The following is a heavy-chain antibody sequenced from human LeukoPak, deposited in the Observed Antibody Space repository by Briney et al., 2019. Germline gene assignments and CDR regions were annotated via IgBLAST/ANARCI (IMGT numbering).Heavy chain of an antibody. Sequence: GGSLRLSCAASGFTFSSYAMSWVRQAPGKGLEWVSAINYSGGSTYYADSVKGRFTISRDNSKSTLSLQMNSLRAEDTAIYYCATYRQVLLPFESWGQGTLVTVFS. CDR3: ATYRQVLLPFES. D-gene: IGHD2-8*02. CDR1: GFTFSSYA. CDR2: INYSGGST. V-gene: IGHV3-23*01. J-gene: IGHJ4*02.